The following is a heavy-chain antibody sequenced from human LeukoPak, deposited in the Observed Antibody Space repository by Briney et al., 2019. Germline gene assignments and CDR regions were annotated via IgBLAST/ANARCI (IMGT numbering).Heavy chain of an antibody. CDR3: ARVDCGGDCYIPYFDY. CDR2: IYYGGST. D-gene: IGHD2-21*02. V-gene: IGHV4-59*01. CDR1: GGSISSYY. Sequence: SETLSLTCTVSGGSISSYYWSWIRQPPGKGLEWIGYIYYGGSTNYNPSLKSRVTISVDTSKNQFSLKLSSVTAADTAVYYCARVDCGGDCYIPYFDYWGQGTLVTVSS. J-gene: IGHJ4*02.